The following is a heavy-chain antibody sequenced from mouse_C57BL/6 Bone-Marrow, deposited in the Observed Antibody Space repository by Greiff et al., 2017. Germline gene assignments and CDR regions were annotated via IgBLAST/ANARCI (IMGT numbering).Heavy chain of an antibody. Sequence: QVQLQQSGPELVKPGASVKISCKASGYAFSSSWMNWVKQRPGKGLEWIGRIYPGDGDTNYNGKFKGKATLTADKSSSTAYMQLSSLTSVDSAVYFCARSHYYGSSYRAWFAYWGQGTLVTVSA. V-gene: IGHV1-82*01. CDR3: ARSHYYGSSYRAWFAY. CDR2: IYPGDGDT. D-gene: IGHD1-1*01. CDR1: GYAFSSSW. J-gene: IGHJ3*01.